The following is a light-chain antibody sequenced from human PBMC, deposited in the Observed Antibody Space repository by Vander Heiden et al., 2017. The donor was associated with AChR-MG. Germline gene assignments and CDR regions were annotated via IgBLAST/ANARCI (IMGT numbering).Light chain of an antibody. Sequence: DIQMTQSPSSLSASVGDRVTITCRASQSISSHLNWYQQKAGKAPKVLIYAAGSLKGGAPSRFSGAGSGTDFTLTINSLQPEDFATYYCQQSYSARWTFGQGTKVEIK. CDR2: AAG. CDR1: QSISSH. V-gene: IGKV1-39*01. CDR3: QQSYSARWT. J-gene: IGKJ1*01.